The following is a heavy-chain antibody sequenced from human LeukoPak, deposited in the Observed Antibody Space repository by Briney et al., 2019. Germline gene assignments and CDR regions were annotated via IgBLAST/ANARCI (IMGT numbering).Heavy chain of an antibody. Sequence: GRSLRLSCEASGFTFSNYGMQWVRQAPGKGLEWVAVISYDGSNKYYADSVKGRFTISRDNSKNTLYLQMNSLRAEDTAVYYSVFDWLLKWDVWGQGTTVTVSS. CDR2: ISYDGSNK. J-gene: IGHJ6*02. CDR3: VFDWLLKWDV. D-gene: IGHD3-9*01. V-gene: IGHV3-30*03. CDR1: GFTFSNYG.